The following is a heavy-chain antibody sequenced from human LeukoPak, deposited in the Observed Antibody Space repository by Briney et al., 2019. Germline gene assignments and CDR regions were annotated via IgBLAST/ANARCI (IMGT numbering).Heavy chain of an antibody. J-gene: IGHJ6*02. CDR2: IKQDGSNQ. V-gene: IGHV3-7*04. D-gene: IGHD2-21*01. CDR1: GFTFSSYW. Sequence: GWSLRLSCAASGFTFSSYWMNWVRQALEKGLEWVANIKQDGSNQYYVDSVKGRFTISRDNAMNSLYLQMNSLRAEDTAVYFCARAEYCGRDCFYGMDVWGHGTTVTVSS. CDR3: ARAEYCGRDCFYGMDV.